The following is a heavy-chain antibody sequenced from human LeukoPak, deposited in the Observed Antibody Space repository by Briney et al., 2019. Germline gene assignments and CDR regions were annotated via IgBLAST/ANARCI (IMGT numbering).Heavy chain of an antibody. Sequence: GGSLRHSCAVSGFAVSTNCMNWVRQAPGKGLEWVANIKRDGGDKYYVDSVKGRFSISRDNAKNSLYLHMNSLRAEDTAVYYCARGDEYTTSPWGQGTLVTVSS. CDR1: GFAVSTNC. V-gene: IGHV3-7*05. CDR3: ARGDEYTTSP. D-gene: IGHD2-2*02. J-gene: IGHJ4*02. CDR2: IKRDGGDK.